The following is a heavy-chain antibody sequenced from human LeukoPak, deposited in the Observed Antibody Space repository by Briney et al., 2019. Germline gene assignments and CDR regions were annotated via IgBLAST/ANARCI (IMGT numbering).Heavy chain of an antibody. D-gene: IGHD3-3*01. Sequence: GGPLRLSCTASGFTLSSYAMTWVRQAPGKGPEWVSTISTSGGSTYYADSVKGRFTISRDNSKNTLYLQMNTLRAEDTAVYYCAKRMYSISQDYAMDVWGQGTTVTVSS. CDR3: AKRMYSISQDYAMDV. J-gene: IGHJ6*02. V-gene: IGHV3-23*01. CDR2: ISTSGGST. CDR1: GFTLSSYA.